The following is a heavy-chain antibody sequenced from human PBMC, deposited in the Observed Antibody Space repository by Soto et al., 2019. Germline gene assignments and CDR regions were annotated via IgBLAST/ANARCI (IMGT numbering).Heavy chain of an antibody. CDR2: IKQDGSEK. CDR3: ARDLFEAARRGEYAFDI. CDR1: SFTFISYW. J-gene: IGHJ3*02. D-gene: IGHD3-16*01. V-gene: IGHV3-7*03. Sequence: GGSLRLSCASSSFTFISYWMSWVRQAPGKGLEWVANIKQDGSEKYYVDSVKGRFTISRDNAKNSLYLQMNSLRAEDTAVYYCARDLFEAARRGEYAFDIWGQGTMVTVSS.